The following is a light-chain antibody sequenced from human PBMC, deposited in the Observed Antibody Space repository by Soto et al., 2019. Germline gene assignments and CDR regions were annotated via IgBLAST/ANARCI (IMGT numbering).Light chain of an antibody. V-gene: IGLV2-18*02. CDR1: STDIGSYNR. J-gene: IGLJ2*01. CDR3: SSYATSTTWV. Sequence: QSALTQPPSVSGCPGQSVTISCTGSSTDIGSYNRVSWYQQPPGTAPKLLIYEVSNRPSGVPDRFSGSKSGNTASLTISGLQAEDEADYYCSSYATSTTWVFGGGTQLTVL. CDR2: EVS.